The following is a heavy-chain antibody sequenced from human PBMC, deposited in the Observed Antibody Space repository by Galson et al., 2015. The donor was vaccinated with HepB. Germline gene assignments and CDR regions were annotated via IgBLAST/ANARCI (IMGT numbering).Heavy chain of an antibody. CDR3: AKDYGLAAGNPGDAFDF. CDR1: GGSISSSSYY. D-gene: IGHD2-15*01. J-gene: IGHJ3*01. Sequence: SETLSLTCTVSGGSISSSSYYWGWIRQPPGKGLEWIGSIYYSGSTYYNPSLKSRVTISVDTSKNQFSLKLSSVTAADTAVYYCAKDYGLAAGNPGDAFDFWGQGTKVTVSS. CDR2: IYYSGST. V-gene: IGHV4-39*07.